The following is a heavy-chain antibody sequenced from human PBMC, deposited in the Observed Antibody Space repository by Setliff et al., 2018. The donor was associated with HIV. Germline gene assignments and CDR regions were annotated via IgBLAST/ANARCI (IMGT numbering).Heavy chain of an antibody. Sequence: PSETLSLTCAVYGGSFSGSYWSWVRQPPGKGLEWIGEINHSGRTNYNPSLKGRVIMSEDTSKNHFSLRLNSVTAADTAVYFCARGPYSRKFDPRGQGTLVTVSS. D-gene: IGHD1-26*01. CDR3: ARGPYSRKFDP. J-gene: IGHJ5*02. V-gene: IGHV4-34*01. CDR2: INHSGRT. CDR1: GGSFSGSY.